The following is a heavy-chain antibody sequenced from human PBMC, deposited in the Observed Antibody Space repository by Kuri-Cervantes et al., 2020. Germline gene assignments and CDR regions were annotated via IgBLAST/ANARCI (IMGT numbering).Heavy chain of an antibody. CDR3: ARGSGSYSPTQQQYFDY. J-gene: IGHJ4*02. D-gene: IGHD1-26*01. CDR1: GFTFGEYA. V-gene: IGHV3-20*04. CDR2: INWNDGNR. Sequence: GGSLRLSCVTSGFTFGEYAMHWVRQAPGRGLEWVSGINWNDGNRDSADSVKGRFTISRDNAKNSLYLQMNSLRAEDTAVYYCARGSGSYSPTQQQYFDYWGQGTLVTVSS.